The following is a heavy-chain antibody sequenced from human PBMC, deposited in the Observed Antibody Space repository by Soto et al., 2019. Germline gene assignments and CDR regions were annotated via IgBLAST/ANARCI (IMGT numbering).Heavy chain of an antibody. CDR3: ARDPHYYGSGSSYSFDY. CDR1: GFSISNARMG. V-gene: IGHV2-26*01. J-gene: IGHJ4*02. D-gene: IGHD3-10*01. Sequence: SGPTLVNPTETLTLTCTVSGFSISNARMGVSWIRQPPGKALEWLAHIFSNDEKSYSTSLKSRLTISKDTSNSQVFLTMTNMDPVDTATYYCARDPHYYGSGSSYSFDYWGQGTLVTVSS. CDR2: IFSNDEK.